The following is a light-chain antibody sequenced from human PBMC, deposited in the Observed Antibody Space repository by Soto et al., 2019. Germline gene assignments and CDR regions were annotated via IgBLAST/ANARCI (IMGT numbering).Light chain of an antibody. CDR1: SSDVGGYNY. V-gene: IGLV2-8*01. Sequence: QSALTQPPSASGSPGQSVTISCTGTSSDVGGYNYVSWYQQHPGKVPKLMIYEVNKRPSGVPDRFSGSKSGNTASLTVSGLQAEDEADYYCSSYAGSNNFEVFGTGTKLTVL. CDR3: SSYAGSNNFEV. CDR2: EVN. J-gene: IGLJ1*01.